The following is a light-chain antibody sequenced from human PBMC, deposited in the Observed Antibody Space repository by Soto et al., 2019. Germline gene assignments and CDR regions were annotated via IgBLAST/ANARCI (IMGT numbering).Light chain of an antibody. J-gene: IGKJ1*01. CDR3: EQHSHGPPWT. Sequence: EIVMTQSPATLSVSPGETATLSCRASHSVAGNLAWYQQKPGQQPRLLIYSASPRTTGIPARFSGSGSGTGFTPTISSLEDVEFAAYYCEQHSHGPPWTFGPGTKV. V-gene: IGKV3-15*01. CDR1: HSVAGN. CDR2: SAS.